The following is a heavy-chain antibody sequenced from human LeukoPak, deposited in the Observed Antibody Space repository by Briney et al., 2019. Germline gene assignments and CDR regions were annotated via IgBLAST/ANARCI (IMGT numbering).Heavy chain of an antibody. CDR2: INHSGST. J-gene: IGHJ4*02. Sequence: PSETLSLTRAVYGGSFSGYYWSWIRQPPGKGLEWIREINHSGSTNYNPSLKSRVTISVDTSKNQFSLKLSSVTAADTAVYYCARYSIWFGELLSKGFDYWGQGTLVTVSS. V-gene: IGHV4-34*01. CDR1: GGSFSGYY. D-gene: IGHD3-10*01. CDR3: ARYSIWFGELLSKGFDY.